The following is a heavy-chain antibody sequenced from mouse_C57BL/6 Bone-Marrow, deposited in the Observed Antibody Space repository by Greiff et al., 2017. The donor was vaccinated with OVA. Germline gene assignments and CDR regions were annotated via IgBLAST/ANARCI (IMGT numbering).Heavy chain of an antibody. CDR2: INPNNGGT. CDR3: AREDWSFDY. CDR1: GYTFTDYY. V-gene: IGHV1-26*01. D-gene: IGHD4-1*01. J-gene: IGHJ2*01. Sequence: EVQLQQSGPELVKPGASVKISCKASGYTFTDYYMNWVKQSHGKSLEWIGDINPNNGGTSYNQKFKGKATLTADKSSSTAYMELRSLTSEDSAVYYCAREDWSFDYWGQGTTLTVSS.